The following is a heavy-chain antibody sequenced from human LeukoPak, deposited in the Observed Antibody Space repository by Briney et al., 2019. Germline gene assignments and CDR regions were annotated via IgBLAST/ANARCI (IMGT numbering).Heavy chain of an antibody. CDR1: GFTFSSYA. J-gene: IGHJ4*02. V-gene: IGHV3-30-3*01. CDR2: ISYDGSNK. CDR3: AKDPYSNYDPYYFEY. Sequence: PGGSLRLSCAASGFTFSSYAMHWVRQAPGKGLEWVAVISYDGSNKYYADSVKGRFTISRDNSKNTLFLQMDSLRAEDTAVYYCAKDPYSNYDPYYFEYWGQGTLVTVSS. D-gene: IGHD4-11*01.